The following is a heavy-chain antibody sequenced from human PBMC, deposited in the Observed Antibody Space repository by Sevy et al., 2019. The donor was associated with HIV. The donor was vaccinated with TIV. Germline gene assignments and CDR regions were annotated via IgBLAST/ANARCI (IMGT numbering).Heavy chain of an antibody. CDR3: ARGPEWELTSFLSH. CDR1: GFTFRTYA. J-gene: IGHJ4*02. CDR2: ISSNGDNA. D-gene: IGHD1-26*01. Sequence: GGSLRLSCAASGFTFRTYAFHWVRQTPGRGLEWIGLISSNGDNALYANSVRGRFTISRDNPMNTLYLQMTSLTPDDTAVYYCARGPEWELTSFLSHWGQGTLVTVSS. V-gene: IGHV3-30-3*01.